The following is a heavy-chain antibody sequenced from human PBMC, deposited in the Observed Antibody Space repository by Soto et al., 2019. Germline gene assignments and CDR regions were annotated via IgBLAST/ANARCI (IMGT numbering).Heavy chain of an antibody. D-gene: IGHD6-13*01. J-gene: IGHJ4*02. CDR2: INHSGST. CDR3: ASQGIAAAGTFYYFDY. Sequence: SETLSLTCAVYGGSFSGYYWSWIRQPPGKGLEWIGEINHSGSTNYNPSLKSRVTISVDTSKNQFSLKLSSVTAADTAVYYCASQGIAAAGTFYYFDYWGQGTLVTVSS. CDR1: GGSFSGYY. V-gene: IGHV4-34*01.